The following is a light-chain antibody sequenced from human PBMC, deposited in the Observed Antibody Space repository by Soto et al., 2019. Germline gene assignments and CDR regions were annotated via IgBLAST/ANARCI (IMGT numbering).Light chain of an antibody. Sequence: EIVLTQSPGTLSLSPGERATLSCRASQSVSSIYLAWYQQKPGQAPRLLIYGASSRATGIPDGFSGSGSGTDFTLTISRLEPEDFAVYYCQQYGSSGYTFGQGTKLEIK. CDR1: QSVSSIY. J-gene: IGKJ2*01. CDR2: GAS. V-gene: IGKV3-20*01. CDR3: QQYGSSGYT.